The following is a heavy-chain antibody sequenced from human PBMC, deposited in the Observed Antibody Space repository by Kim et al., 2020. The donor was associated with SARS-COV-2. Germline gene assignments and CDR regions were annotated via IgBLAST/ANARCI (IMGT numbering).Heavy chain of an antibody. V-gene: IGHV4-39*07. CDR3: GRGSRKTLSNIDY. J-gene: IGHJ4*02. Sequence: SETLSLTCTVYGASFRDNSCNWVWNRQPPGKGLNWIGSLCYDGTNFYNPSLRIRVTISLALSTNGFSLRLGSVTAADTAVYYCGRGSRKTLSNIDYWWQGTLVVVS. CDR1: GASFRDNSCN. D-gene: IGHD4-4*01. CDR2: LCYDGTN.